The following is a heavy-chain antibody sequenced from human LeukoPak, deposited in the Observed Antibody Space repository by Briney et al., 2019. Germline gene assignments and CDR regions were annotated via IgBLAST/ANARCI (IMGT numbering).Heavy chain of an antibody. D-gene: IGHD2-2*01. CDR3: AREAAGFDCSSTSCPLDY. CDR2: ISSSSSTI. Sequence: PPGGSLRLSCAASGFTFSSYNMNWVRQAPGKGLEWVSYISSSSSTIYYADSVKGRFTISRDSAKNSLYLQMNSLRAEDTAVYYCAREAAGFDCSSTSCPLDYWGQGTLVTVSS. V-gene: IGHV3-48*01. J-gene: IGHJ4*02. CDR1: GFTFSSYN.